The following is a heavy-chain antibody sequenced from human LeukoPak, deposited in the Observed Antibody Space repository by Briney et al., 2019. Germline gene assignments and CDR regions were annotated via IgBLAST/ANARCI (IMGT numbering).Heavy chain of an antibody. CDR1: GFTFSSYW. D-gene: IGHD3-10*01. CDR3: ASISSPNDY. CDR2: IKQDGTEK. V-gene: IGHV3-7*01. Sequence: GGSLRLSCAASGFTFSSYWMSWVRQAPGKGLEWVANIKQDGTEKYYVDSVKGRFTISRDNAKNSLYLQMNSLRAEDAAVYYCASISSPNDYWGQGTLVTVSS. J-gene: IGHJ4*02.